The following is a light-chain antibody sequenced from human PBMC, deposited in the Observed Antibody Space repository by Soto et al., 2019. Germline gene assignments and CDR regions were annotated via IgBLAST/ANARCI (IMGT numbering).Light chain of an antibody. CDR1: SGHSSYA. J-gene: IGLJ1*01. CDR3: QTWGTGIHYV. Sequence: QPVLTQSPSAFASLEASVKLTCILSSGHSSYAIAWHQQQPEKGPRYLMKLNSDGSHSKGDGIPDRFSGSSSGAERYLTISSRQSEDEADYYCQTWGTGIHYVFGTGTKVTVL. CDR2: LNSDGSH. V-gene: IGLV4-69*01.